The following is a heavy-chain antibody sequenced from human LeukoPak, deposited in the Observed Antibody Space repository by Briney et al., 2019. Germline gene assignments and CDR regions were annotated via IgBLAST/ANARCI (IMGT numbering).Heavy chain of an antibody. J-gene: IGHJ1*01. CDR1: GFTFGSYS. CDR2: IGHTGSIT. V-gene: IGHV3-48*04. Sequence: GGSLRLSCAGSGFTFGSYSMNWVRHAPGKGLEWVSYIGHTGSITDYADSVKGRFTISRDNAKNSLYLQMNTLRAEDTAVYYCVRDGAVVTSGNYPWRYFQYWGHGTLVTVSS. D-gene: IGHD3-10*01. CDR3: VRDGAVVTSGNYPWRYFQY.